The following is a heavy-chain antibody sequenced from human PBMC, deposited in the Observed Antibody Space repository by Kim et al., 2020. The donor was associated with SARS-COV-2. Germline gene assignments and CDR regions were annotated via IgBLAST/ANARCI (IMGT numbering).Heavy chain of an antibody. J-gene: IGHJ5*02. CDR2: IYYSGST. V-gene: IGHV4-31*03. D-gene: IGHD3-22*01. CDR1: GGSISSGGYY. Sequence: SETLSLTCTVSGGSISSGGYYWSWIRQHPGKGLEWIGYIYYSGSTYYNPSLKSRVTISVDTSKNQFSLKLSSVTAADTAVYYCARSITMTAFDPWGQGTLVTVSS. CDR3: ARSITMTAFDP.